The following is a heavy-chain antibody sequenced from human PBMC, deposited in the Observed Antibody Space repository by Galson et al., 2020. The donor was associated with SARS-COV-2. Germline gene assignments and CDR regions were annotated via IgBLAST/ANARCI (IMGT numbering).Heavy chain of an antibody. D-gene: IGHD2-2*01. V-gene: IGHV1-24*01. J-gene: IGHJ6*02. CDR3: ATMPAASYYYYGMDV. CDR1: GYTLTELS. CDR2: FDPEDGET. Sequence: ASVTVSCKVSGYTLTELSMHWVRQAPGKGLEWMGGFDPEDGETIYAQKFQGRVTMTEDTSTDTAYMELSSLRSEDTAVYYCATMPAASYYYYGMDVWGQGTTVTVSS.